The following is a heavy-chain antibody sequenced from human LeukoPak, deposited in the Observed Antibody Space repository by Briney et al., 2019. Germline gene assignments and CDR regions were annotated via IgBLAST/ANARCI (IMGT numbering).Heavy chain of an antibody. V-gene: IGHV3-21*01. D-gene: IGHD1-1*01. CDR3: ARGLVRNDAN. J-gene: IGHJ4*02. CDR2: ISSSSSYI. CDR1: GFTFSSYS. Sequence: PGRSLRLSCAASGFTFSSYSMNWVRQAPGKGLEWVSSISSSSSYIYYADSVKGRFTISRDNAKNSLYLQMNSLRAEDTAVYYCARGLVRNDANWGQGTLVTVSS.